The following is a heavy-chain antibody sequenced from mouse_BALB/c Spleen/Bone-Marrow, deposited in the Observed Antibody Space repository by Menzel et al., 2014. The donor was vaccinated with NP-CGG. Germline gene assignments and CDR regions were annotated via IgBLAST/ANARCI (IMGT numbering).Heavy chain of an antibody. D-gene: IGHD1-1*01. Sequence: VQLQQSGAELVKPGASVKLSCTASGFNIKDTYMHWVKQRPEQGLEWIGRIDPANGNTKYDPKFQGKATITADTSSNTAYLQLSSLTSEVAAVYYFSSPGSSYGYAMDYWCQGTSVTVSS. J-gene: IGHJ4*01. CDR1: GFNIKDTY. CDR2: IDPANGNT. V-gene: IGHV14-3*02. CDR3: SSPGSSYGYAMDY.